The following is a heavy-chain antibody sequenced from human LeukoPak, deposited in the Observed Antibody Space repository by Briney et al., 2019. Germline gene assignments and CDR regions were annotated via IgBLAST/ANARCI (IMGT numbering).Heavy chain of an antibody. J-gene: IGHJ4*02. CDR3: ARDGYSSSRLDY. CDR1: GFTFSSYG. D-gene: IGHD6-13*01. CDR2: IWYDGSNK. V-gene: IGHV3-33*01. Sequence: GGSLRLSCAASGFTFSSYGMHWVRQAPGKGLEWVAVIWYDGSNKYYADSVKGRFTISRDNSKNTLYLQMNSLRAEDTAVYYCARDGYSSSRLDYWGQGTLVTVSS.